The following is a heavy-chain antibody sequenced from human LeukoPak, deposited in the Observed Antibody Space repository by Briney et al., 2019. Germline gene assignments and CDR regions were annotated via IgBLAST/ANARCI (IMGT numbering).Heavy chain of an antibody. CDR1: GGSISSGGYY. CDR2: IYYSGHT. J-gene: IGHJ4*02. D-gene: IGHD3-22*01. Sequence: SETLSLTCTVSGGSISSGGYYWSWIRQHPGKGLEWIGYIYYSGHTYYIPSLKSRVTISIDTSKKQFSLKMSSVTAADTAVYYCARDYYDSSGYYRFDHWGQGILVTVSS. CDR3: ARDYYDSSGYYRFDH. V-gene: IGHV4-31*03.